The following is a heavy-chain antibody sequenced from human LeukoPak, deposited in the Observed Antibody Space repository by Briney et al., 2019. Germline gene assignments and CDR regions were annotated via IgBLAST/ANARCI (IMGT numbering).Heavy chain of an antibody. Sequence: KPSGTLSLTCAVYGGSFSGYYWSWIRQPPGKGLEWIGEINHSGSTNYNPSLKSRVTISVDTSKNQFSLKLSSVTAADTAVYYCARGEVGATTPGFDYWGQGTLATVSS. CDR2: INHSGST. D-gene: IGHD1-26*01. J-gene: IGHJ4*02. V-gene: IGHV4-34*01. CDR1: GGSFSGYY. CDR3: ARGEVGATTPGFDY.